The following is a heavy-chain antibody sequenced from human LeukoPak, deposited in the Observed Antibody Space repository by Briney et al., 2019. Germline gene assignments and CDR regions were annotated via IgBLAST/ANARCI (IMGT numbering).Heavy chain of an antibody. Sequence: GGSLRLSCAASGFTFSSYWMSWVRQAPGKGLEWVANIKEDGGRKNYVDSVRGRFTISRDNAKNSLYLQMNSLRAEDTAVYYCARDPRTAVTSSFDYWGQGTLVTVSS. J-gene: IGHJ4*02. CDR1: GFTFSSYW. CDR3: ARDPRTAVTSSFDY. CDR2: IKEDGGRK. D-gene: IGHD4-17*01. V-gene: IGHV3-7*03.